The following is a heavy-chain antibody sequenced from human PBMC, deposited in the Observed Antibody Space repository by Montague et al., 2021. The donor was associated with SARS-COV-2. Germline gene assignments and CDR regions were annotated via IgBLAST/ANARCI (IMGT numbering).Heavy chain of an antibody. V-gene: IGHV4-34*01. CDR2: INHGGST. Sequence: SETLSLTCAVHGTSFSGYYWNWIRHPPGKGLEWIGEINHGGSTKYSPSLKSQLPISADTSKTQFSLKLTSVAAAATAVYYCARLRDGVVPSPILGVGPYYSYYYMDVWGGGTTVTVSS. CDR1: GTSFSGYY. D-gene: IGHD3-10*01. J-gene: IGHJ6*03. CDR3: ARLRDGVVPSPILGVGPYYSYYYMDV.